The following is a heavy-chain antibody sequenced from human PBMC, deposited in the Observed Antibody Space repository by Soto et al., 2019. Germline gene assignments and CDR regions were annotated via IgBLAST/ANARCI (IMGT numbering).Heavy chain of an antibody. J-gene: IGHJ3*02. CDR3: ARDRYCSTISCQGSVFAFDI. D-gene: IGHD2-2*01. CDR2: ISSSASTT. Sequence: PGGSLRVSCAASGFSFSDYYMSWIRQAPGKGLEWVSYISSSASTTFYAGSVKGRFTISRDNAKNSLFLQMNSLRAEDTAVYYCARDRYCSTISCQGSVFAFDIWSHGTMVTVSS. CDR1: GFSFSDYY. V-gene: IGHV3-11*01.